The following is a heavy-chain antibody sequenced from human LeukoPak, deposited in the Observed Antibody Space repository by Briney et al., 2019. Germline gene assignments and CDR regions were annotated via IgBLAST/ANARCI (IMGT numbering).Heavy chain of an antibody. CDR1: GFTFSSYA. J-gene: IGHJ4*02. Sequence: PGGSLRLSCAASGFTFSSYAMSWVRQAPGKGLEWVSAISGSGGSTYYADSAKGRFTISRDNSKNTLYLQMNSLRAEDTAVYYCARIPRGSGWSFLDFWGQGTLVTVTS. D-gene: IGHD6-19*01. CDR3: ARIPRGSGWSFLDF. CDR2: ISGSGGST. V-gene: IGHV3-23*01.